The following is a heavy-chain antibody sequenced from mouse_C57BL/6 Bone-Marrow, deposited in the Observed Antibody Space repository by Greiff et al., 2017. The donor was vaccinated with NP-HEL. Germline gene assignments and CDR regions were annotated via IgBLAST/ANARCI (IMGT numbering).Heavy chain of an antibody. J-gene: IGHJ2*01. D-gene: IGHD1-1*01. CDR2: ISNGGGST. V-gene: IGHV5-12*01. Sequence: EVQLVESGGGLVQPGGSLKLSCAASGFTFSDYYMYWVRQTPEKRLEWVAYISNGGGSTYYPDTVKGRFTISRDNAKNTLYLQMSRLKSEDTAMYYCARQEDYYYGSPYAMDYWGQGTTLTVSS. CDR3: ARQEDYYYGSPYAMDY. CDR1: GFTFSDYY.